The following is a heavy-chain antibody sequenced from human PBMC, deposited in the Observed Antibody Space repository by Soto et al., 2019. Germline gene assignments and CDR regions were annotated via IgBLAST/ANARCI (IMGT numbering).Heavy chain of an antibody. CDR2: VFYTGNT. CDR1: GGSVSSFH. J-gene: IGHJ4*02. V-gene: IGHV4-59*02. D-gene: IGHD1-26*01. CDR3: ARSYSGIFYGYDI. Sequence: PSETLSLTCTVSGGSVSSFHWSLIRQSPGKGLEWIGYVFYTGNTKYNPALKRRVTISVDTSKKQFSLKLSSVSAADTGLYYCARSYSGIFYGYDIWGQGILVTVSS.